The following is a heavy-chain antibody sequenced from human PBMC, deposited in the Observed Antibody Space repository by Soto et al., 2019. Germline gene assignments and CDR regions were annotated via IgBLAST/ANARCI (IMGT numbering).Heavy chain of an antibody. CDR3: VGGQYYFDY. CDR2: ISYDGSNK. J-gene: IGHJ4*02. D-gene: IGHD3-10*01. Sequence: QVQLVESGGGVVQPGRSLRLSCAASGFPFTTYGMHWVREGPGKGLEWLAVISYDGSNKYYAYSVKGRFTSSRDNSKNALYLQMNSLRPEDTALYYCVGGQYYFDYRGQGTLVPVSS. V-gene: IGHV3-30*03. CDR1: GFPFTTYG.